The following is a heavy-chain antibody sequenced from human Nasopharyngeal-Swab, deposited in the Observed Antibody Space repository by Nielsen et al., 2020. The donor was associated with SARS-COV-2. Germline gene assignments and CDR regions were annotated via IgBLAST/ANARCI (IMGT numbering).Heavy chain of an antibody. CDR2: ISAYNGNT. V-gene: IGHV1-18*01. Sequence: ASVKVSCKASGYTFTSYGINWVRQAPGQGLEWMGWISAYNGNTNYAQKLQGRVTMTTDTSTSTAFMELRGLRSDDTAVYYCARGFSGLSALLCSSTSCLDAFDIWGQGTMVTVSS. J-gene: IGHJ3*02. D-gene: IGHD2-2*01. CDR1: GYTFTSYG. CDR3: ARGFSGLSALLCSSTSCLDAFDI.